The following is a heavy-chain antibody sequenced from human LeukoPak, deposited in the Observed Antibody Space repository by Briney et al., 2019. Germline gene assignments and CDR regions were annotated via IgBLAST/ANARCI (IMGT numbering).Heavy chain of an antibody. D-gene: IGHD6-6*01. CDR1: GFTFRSFA. CDR2: ISGSGVDI. CDR3: ARSKSSSSPNFDY. Sequence: GGSLRLSCAASGFTFRSFAMMWFRQAPGKGLEWVSAISGSGVDIYYADSVKGRFTISRDNSKSTLYLQMNSLRAEGTAVYYCARSKSSSSPNFDYWGQGTLVTVSS. J-gene: IGHJ4*02. V-gene: IGHV3-23*01.